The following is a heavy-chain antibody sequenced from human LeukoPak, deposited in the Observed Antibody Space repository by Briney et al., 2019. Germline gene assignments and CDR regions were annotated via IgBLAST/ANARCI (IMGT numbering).Heavy chain of an antibody. V-gene: IGHV3-7*01. D-gene: IGHD3-10*01. CDR3: ARDPDMVRGVNFDY. CDR1: GFTFSTHW. J-gene: IGHJ4*02. CDR2: IKQDGSEK. Sequence: GGSLGLSCAASGFTFSTHWMKWVRQAPGKGLEWVANIKQDGSEKYYVDSVKGRFTISRDNAKNSLYLQMSSLRAEDTAFYYCARDPDMVRGVNFDYWGQGTLVTVSS.